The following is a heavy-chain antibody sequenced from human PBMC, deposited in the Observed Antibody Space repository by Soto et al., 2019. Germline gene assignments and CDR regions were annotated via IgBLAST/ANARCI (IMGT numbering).Heavy chain of an antibody. V-gene: IGHV4-61*05. CDR3: AGDYCSCMNCHFDD. CDR2: IYYTGNT. Sequence: PSETLSLTCTVSGGSLSSQYYFWGWVRPGTGKGLEWVGSIYYTGNTNYNPALTGRVTLSVDTSKSQFSVSLSSVTAADTAVYYCAGDYCSCMNCHFDDWGQGTLVTVSS. D-gene: IGHD2-15*01. CDR1: GGSLSSQYYF. J-gene: IGHJ4*02.